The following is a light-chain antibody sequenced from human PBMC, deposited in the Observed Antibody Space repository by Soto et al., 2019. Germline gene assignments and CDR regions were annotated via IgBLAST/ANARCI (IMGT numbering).Light chain of an antibody. Sequence: QSALTQPPSASGSPGQSVTISCTGTKNDIGVYDFVSWYQHHPGKAPRLIIYEVAQRPSGVPDRFSGSKSGNTASLTVSGLKDEDEADYFCKSYAGSNTYVFGSGTKVTVL. CDR2: EVA. V-gene: IGLV2-8*01. CDR3: KSYAGSNTYV. CDR1: KNDIGVYDF. J-gene: IGLJ1*01.